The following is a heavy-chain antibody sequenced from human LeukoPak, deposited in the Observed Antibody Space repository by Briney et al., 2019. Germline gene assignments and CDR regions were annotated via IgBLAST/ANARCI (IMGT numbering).Heavy chain of an antibody. CDR3: AKDYGDYAYYFHY. D-gene: IGHD4-17*01. V-gene: IGHV3-23*01. Sequence: GESLKISCAASGFTFSNYAMNWVRQAPGKGLEWVSVISGSGYSTYYADSVKGRLTISRDNSKNTLYLQTNSLRAEDTAVYYCAKDYGDYAYYFHYWGQGTLVTVSS. J-gene: IGHJ4*02. CDR2: ISGSGYST. CDR1: GFTFSNYA.